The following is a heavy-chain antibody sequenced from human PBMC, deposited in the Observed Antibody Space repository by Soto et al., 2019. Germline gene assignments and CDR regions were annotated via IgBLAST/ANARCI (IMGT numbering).Heavy chain of an antibody. J-gene: IGHJ3*02. D-gene: IGHD3-3*02. Sequence: GGAPRLSCETPGFTFCNYSLSLGPPAPGERPEWVSTLGGGDDIFYADSVKGRFTISRDDSRNTLYLRMDNLRVEDTAIYFCAKDSVSYNGIYDAFDIWGQGTVVTVSS. V-gene: IGHV3-23*01. CDR3: AKDSVSYNGIYDAFDI. CDR1: GFTFCNYS. CDR2: LGGGDDI.